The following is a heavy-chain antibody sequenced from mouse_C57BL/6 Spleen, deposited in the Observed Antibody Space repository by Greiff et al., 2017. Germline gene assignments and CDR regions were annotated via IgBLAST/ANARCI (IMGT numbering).Heavy chain of an antibody. J-gene: IGHJ3*01. V-gene: IGHV1-55*01. Sequence: QVQLQQPGAELVKPGASVKMSCKASGYTFTSYWITWVKQRPGQGLEWIGDIYPGSGSTNYNEKFKSKATLTVDTSSSTAYMQLSSLTSEDSAVYYCARDNYGSSYPFAYWGQGTQVTVSA. CDR2: IYPGSGST. CDR1: GYTFTSYW. CDR3: ARDNYGSSYPFAY. D-gene: IGHD1-1*01.